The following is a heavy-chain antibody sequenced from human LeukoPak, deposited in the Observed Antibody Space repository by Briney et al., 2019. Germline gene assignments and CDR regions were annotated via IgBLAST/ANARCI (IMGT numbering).Heavy chain of an antibody. D-gene: IGHD5-18*01. CDR3: ARVGSYHKLPLGY. CDR1: GFTFSSYS. V-gene: IGHV3-21*01. J-gene: IGHJ4*02. CDR2: ISSSSSYI. Sequence: PGGSLRLSCAASGFTFSSYSMNWVRQAPGKGLEWVSSISSSSSYIYYADSVKGRFTISRDNAKNSLYLQMNSLRAEDTAVYYCARVGSYHKLPLGYWGQGTLVTVSS.